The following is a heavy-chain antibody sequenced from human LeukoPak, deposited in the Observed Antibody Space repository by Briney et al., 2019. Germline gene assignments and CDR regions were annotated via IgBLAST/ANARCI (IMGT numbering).Heavy chain of an antibody. CDR2: INTDGSTT. Sequence: GGSLRLSCAASGFTFSSNWMHWVRQAPGKGLVWVSRINTDGSTTSYADSVKGRFTISRDNAKNTLYLQMNSLRAEDTAVYYWTRGGGYIYGTWGQGTLVSVSS. J-gene: IGHJ5*02. CDR1: GFTFSSNW. V-gene: IGHV3-74*01. D-gene: IGHD5-18*01. CDR3: TRGGGYIYGT.